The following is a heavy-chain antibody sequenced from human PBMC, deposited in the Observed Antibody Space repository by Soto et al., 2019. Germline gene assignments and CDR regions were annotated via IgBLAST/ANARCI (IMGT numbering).Heavy chain of an antibody. V-gene: IGHV2-5*02. Sequence: GSGPTLVNPTQTLTLTCTFSGFSLSTSGVGVGWIRQPPGKALEWLALVYWDDDKRYNPSLRSRLTITKDTSKKQVVLTMTNMDPVDTATYYCVQSRCGGDCLTFYSSHAYYGLDVWGQGTTVTV. D-gene: IGHD2-21*02. J-gene: IGHJ6*02. CDR1: GFSLSTSGVG. CDR2: VYWDDDK. CDR3: VQSRCGGDCLTFYSSHAYYGLDV.